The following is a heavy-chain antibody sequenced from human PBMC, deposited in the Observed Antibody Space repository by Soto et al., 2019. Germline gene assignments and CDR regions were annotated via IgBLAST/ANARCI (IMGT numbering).Heavy chain of an antibody. J-gene: IGHJ4*02. V-gene: IGHV1-69*13. CDR2: IIPIFGTA. CDR3: ARGKDVDTAMPSDY. D-gene: IGHD5-18*01. Sequence: SVKVSCKASGGTFSSYAISWVRQAPGQGLEWMGGIIPIFGTANYAQKFQGRVTITADESTSTAYMELSSLRSEDTAVYYCARGKDVDTAMPSDYWGQGTLVTVSS. CDR1: GGTFSSYA.